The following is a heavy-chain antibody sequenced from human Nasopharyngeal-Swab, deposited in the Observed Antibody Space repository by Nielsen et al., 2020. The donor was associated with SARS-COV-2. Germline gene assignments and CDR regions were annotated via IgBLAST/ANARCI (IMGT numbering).Heavy chain of an antibody. Sequence: GGSLRLPCSASGFPFSRYSMNWVRQAPGKGLEWVSYISSSSTTIYYADSVKCRFTISRDNAKNSLYLQMNSLRAEDTAVYYCARESLWLDVWGKGTTVTVSS. J-gene: IGHJ6*04. CDR1: GFPFSRYS. V-gene: IGHV3-48*04. D-gene: IGHD2/OR15-2a*01. CDR2: ISSSSTTI. CDR3: ARESLWLDV.